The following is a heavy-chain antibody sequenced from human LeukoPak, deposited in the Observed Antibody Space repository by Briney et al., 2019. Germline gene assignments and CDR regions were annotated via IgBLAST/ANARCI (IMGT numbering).Heavy chain of an antibody. D-gene: IGHD6-13*01. CDR3: ARDPGYSSTGVDAFDI. V-gene: IGHV3-48*03. Sequence: GGSLRLSCTASGFAFSIYEMDWVRQAPGKGLEWVSYISSSGSYIQYAESVKGRFTISRDNAEKSLFLQMNSLRDEDTAVYYCARDPGYSSTGVDAFDIWGRGTMVTASS. J-gene: IGHJ3*02. CDR1: GFAFSIYE. CDR2: ISSSGSYI.